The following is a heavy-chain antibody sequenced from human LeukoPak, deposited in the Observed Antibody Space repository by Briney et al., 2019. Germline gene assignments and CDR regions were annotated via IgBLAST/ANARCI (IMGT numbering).Heavy chain of an antibody. CDR1: GFILSSQE. J-gene: IGHJ6*01. CDR2: ISSSGSAI. D-gene: IGHD3-3*01. Sequence: QPGGSLTLSCAPSGFILSSQEMKCARHARGGGGGGLSYISSSGSAIDYADPTKGRFSTSTANAKNSLYLQMNCLRAEDTAVYYFAIGTTTYYVFGSGPIDVWGQGTTVTASS. V-gene: IGHV3-48*03. CDR3: AIGTTTYYVFGSGPIDV.